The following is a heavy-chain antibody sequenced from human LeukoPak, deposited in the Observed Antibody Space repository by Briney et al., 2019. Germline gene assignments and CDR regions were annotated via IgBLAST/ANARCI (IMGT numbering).Heavy chain of an antibody. CDR3: ARARVNILTPKPHAFDI. CDR1: GGTFSSYA. CDR2: IIPIFGTA. Sequence: SVKVSCKASGGTFSSYAISWVRQAPGQGLEWMGGIIPIFGTANYAQKFQGRVTITTDESTSTAYMDLSSLRSEDTAVYYCARARVNILTPKPHAFDIWGQGTMVTVSS. V-gene: IGHV1-69*05. D-gene: IGHD3-9*01. J-gene: IGHJ3*02.